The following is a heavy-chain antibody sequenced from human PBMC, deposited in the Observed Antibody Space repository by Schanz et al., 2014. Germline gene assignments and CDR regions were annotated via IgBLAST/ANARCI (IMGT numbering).Heavy chain of an antibody. CDR1: GFTFSDYY. Sequence: VQLVESGGGLVQPGGSLRLSCAASGFTFSDYYMTWIRQAPGKGLEWVSYINGGGETTYYADSVRGRFTISRDNAKNSLFLQMNSLRAEDTAVYYCVKDLQRELLRDDHYYGMDVWGQGTTVTVSS. CDR2: INGGGETT. J-gene: IGHJ6*02. CDR3: VKDLQRELLRDDHYYGMDV. D-gene: IGHD1-26*01. V-gene: IGHV3-11*04.